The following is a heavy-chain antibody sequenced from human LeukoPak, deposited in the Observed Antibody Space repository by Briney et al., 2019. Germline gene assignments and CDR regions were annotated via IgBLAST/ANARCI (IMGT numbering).Heavy chain of an antibody. V-gene: IGHV3-66*02. CDR2: IFPDGLT. CDR1: GITVTSNF. D-gene: IGHD3-10*01. Sequence: GGSLRLSCAASGITVTSNFMNWVRQAPGKGLEWVSVIFPDGLTYYADSVKGRFTISRDNSKNTLYLEMNSLRAEDTAVYYCARDLRFGELLGYFDYWGQGTLVTVSS. J-gene: IGHJ4*02. CDR3: ARDLRFGELLGYFDY.